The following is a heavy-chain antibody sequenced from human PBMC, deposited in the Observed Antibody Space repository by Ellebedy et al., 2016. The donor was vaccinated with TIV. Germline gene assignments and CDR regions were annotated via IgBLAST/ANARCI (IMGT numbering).Heavy chain of an antibody. V-gene: IGHV4-4*02. J-gene: IGHJ4*02. Sequence: MPSETLSLTCAVSGGSISSSNWWSWVRQPPGKGLEWIGEINRSGSTNYNPSLKSRVTISVDTSKNHFSLKLSSVTAADTAVYYCARDGFVGAYDYWGQGTLVTVSS. CDR1: GGSISSSNW. CDR3: ARDGFVGAYDY. CDR2: INRSGST. D-gene: IGHD1-26*01.